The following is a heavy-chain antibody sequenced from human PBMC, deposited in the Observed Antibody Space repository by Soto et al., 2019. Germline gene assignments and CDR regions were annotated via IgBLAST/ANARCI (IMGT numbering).Heavy chain of an antibody. CDR2: IYPGDSDT. J-gene: IGHJ3*02. CDR1: GYSFTSYW. V-gene: IGHV5-51*01. D-gene: IGHD2-2*01. CDR3: ARGGEIVVVPAAHAFDI. Sequence: PGESLKISCKGSGYSFTSYWIGWVRQMPGKGLEWMGIIYPGDSDTRYNPSFQGQVTISADKSISTAYLQWSSLKASDTAMYYCARGGEIVVVPAAHAFDIWGQGTMVTVSS.